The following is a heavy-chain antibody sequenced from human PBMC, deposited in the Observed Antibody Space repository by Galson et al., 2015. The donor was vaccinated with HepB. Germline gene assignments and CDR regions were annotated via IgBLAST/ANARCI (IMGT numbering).Heavy chain of an antibody. Sequence: QSGAEVKKPVESLKISCKGSGYSFTSYWICWLRQMPGKGLEWMGIIYPGDSDTRYSPSFQGQVTISADKSISTAYLQRSSLKASDTAMYYCARLWSVRGVIKTLDYWGQGTLVTVSS. J-gene: IGHJ4*02. V-gene: IGHV5-51*01. D-gene: IGHD3-10*01. CDR2: IYPGDSDT. CDR3: ARLWSVRGVIKTLDY. CDR1: GYSFTSYW.